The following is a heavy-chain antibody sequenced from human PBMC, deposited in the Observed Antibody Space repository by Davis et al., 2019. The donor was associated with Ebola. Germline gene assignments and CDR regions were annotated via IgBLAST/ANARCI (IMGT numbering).Heavy chain of an antibody. CDR2: IRSKANSYAT. Sequence: GESLKISCAASGFTFSGSAMHWVRQASGKGLEWVGRIRSKANSYATAYAASVKGRFTISRDDSKNTAYLQMNSLKTEDTAVYYCTTVYSSDYWGQGTLVTVSS. CDR1: GFTFSGSA. J-gene: IGHJ4*02. CDR3: TTVYSSDY. D-gene: IGHD6-13*01. V-gene: IGHV3-73*01.